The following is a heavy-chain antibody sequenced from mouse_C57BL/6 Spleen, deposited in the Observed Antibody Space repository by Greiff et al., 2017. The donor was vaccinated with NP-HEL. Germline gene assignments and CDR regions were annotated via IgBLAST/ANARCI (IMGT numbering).Heavy chain of an antibody. CDR1: GYTFTSYW. V-gene: IGHV1-64*01. J-gene: IGHJ2*01. D-gene: IGHD2-4*01. Sequence: QVQLQQPGAELVKPGASVKLSCKASGYTFTSYWMHWVKQRPGQGLEWIGEILPGSGSTNYNEKFKGKATFTADTSSNTAYMQLSSLTTEDSAIYYCSRLRQGYYFDYWGQGTTLTVSS. CDR2: ILPGSGST. CDR3: SRLRQGYYFDY.